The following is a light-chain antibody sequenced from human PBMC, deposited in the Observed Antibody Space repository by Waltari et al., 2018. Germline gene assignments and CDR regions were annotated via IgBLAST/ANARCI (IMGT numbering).Light chain of an antibody. CDR3: AAWDDSLNVVV. V-gene: IGLV1-44*01. Sequence: QSVLTQPHSASGTPGQRVTISCSGSSSNIGSNTVNWYKQLPGTAPKLPIYSNNQRPSGVPDRFSGSKSGTSASLAISGLQSEDEADYYCAAWDDSLNVVVFGGGTKLTVL. CDR2: SNN. J-gene: IGLJ2*01. CDR1: SSNIGSNT.